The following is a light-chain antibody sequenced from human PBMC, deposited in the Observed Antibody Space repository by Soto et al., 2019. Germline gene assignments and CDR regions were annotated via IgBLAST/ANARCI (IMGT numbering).Light chain of an antibody. Sequence: EIVLTQSPATLSLSPGERATLSCRASQSVSSYLAWYQQKPGQAPRLLIYDASNRATGIPARFSGSGSGTDFNLTISSLEPEDFAVYYCQQRSILAGVTFGGGTKVEIK. CDR1: QSVSSY. CDR2: DAS. J-gene: IGKJ4*01. CDR3: QQRSILAGVT. V-gene: IGKV3-11*01.